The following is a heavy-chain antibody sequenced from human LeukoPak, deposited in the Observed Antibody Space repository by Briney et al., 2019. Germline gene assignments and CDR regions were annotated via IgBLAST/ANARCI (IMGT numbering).Heavy chain of an antibody. Sequence: PSDTLSLTCAVSGGSISSYYWSWLRQPAPKGLECLGVIYTTGSTNYNPSFKSRVTVSRDTSQNQFSLKLTSVTAADTAVYYCARGGHFFDVWGKGTTVTVSS. V-gene: IGHV4-4*07. D-gene: IGHD3-16*01. J-gene: IGHJ6*03. CDR1: GGSISSYY. CDR2: IYTTGST. CDR3: ARGGHFFDV.